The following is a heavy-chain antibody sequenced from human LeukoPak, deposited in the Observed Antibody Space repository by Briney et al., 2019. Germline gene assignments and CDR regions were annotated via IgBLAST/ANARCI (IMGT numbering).Heavy chain of an antibody. J-gene: IGHJ4*02. Sequence: TLSLTCAVSGGSISSGGYYWSWIRQHPGKGLEWIGYIYYSGSTYYNPSLKSRVTISVDTSKNQFSLKLSSVTAADTAVYYCATSGDYGNFDYWGQGTLVTVSS. CDR3: ATSGDYGNFDY. V-gene: IGHV4-31*11. CDR1: GGSISSGGYY. CDR2: IYYSGST. D-gene: IGHD4-17*01.